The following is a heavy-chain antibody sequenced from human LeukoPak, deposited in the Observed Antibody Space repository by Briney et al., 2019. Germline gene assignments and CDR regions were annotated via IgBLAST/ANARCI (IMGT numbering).Heavy chain of an antibody. Sequence: GGSLRLSCAASGFTFSSYIMNWVRQAPGKGLEWVSYISSSSSTIYYADSVKGRFTISRDNAKDSLYLQMNSLRDEDTAVYYCARDSVITFGGVIAPNDAFDIWGQGTMVTVSS. V-gene: IGHV3-48*02. J-gene: IGHJ3*02. CDR1: GFTFSSYI. CDR2: ISSSSSTI. D-gene: IGHD3-16*02. CDR3: ARDSVITFGGVIAPNDAFDI.